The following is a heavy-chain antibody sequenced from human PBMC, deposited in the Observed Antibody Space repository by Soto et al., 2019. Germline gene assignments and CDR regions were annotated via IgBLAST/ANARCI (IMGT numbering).Heavy chain of an antibody. J-gene: IGHJ4*02. CDR1: GGSVSVYY. V-gene: IGHV4-59*02. Sequence: QVQLQESGPGQVKPSETLSLTCTISGGSVSVYYWSWIRQSTGQGLEWIGYIYASGSPYYHPSLRSRVTISADTSKNQISLKLTSPTAADTAVYYCARGVGSSPPQYWGRGTLVTVSS. CDR2: IYASGSP. CDR3: ARGVGSSPPQY. D-gene: IGHD1-26*01.